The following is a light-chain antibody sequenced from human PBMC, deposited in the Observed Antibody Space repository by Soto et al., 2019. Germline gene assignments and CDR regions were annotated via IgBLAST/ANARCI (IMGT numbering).Light chain of an antibody. CDR2: KNT. J-gene: IGLJ2*01. V-gene: IGLV1-40*01. CDR1: SSNIGAGYD. CDR3: ATWDDSLSGPV. Sequence: QSVLTQPPSVSGAPGQRVTISCSGSSSNIGAGYDVHWYQQLPGTAPRLLIYKNTQRPSGVPDRFSGSKSGTSASLAVSGLRSEDEATYYCATWDDSLSGPVFGGGTQLTVL.